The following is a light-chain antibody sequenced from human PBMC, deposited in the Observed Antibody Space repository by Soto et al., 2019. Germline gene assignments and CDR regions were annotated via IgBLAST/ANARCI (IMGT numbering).Light chain of an antibody. CDR2: DDN. CDR1: NSDVGAYSY. J-gene: IGLJ1*01. Sequence: QSVLTQPASVSGSPGQSITISCTGTNSDVGAYSYVSWYQQYPGKAPKLLIYDDNKRPSGIPARFSGSKSGTSATLGITGLETGDEADYYCGAWDDSLNVYVFGSGTKVTVL. V-gene: IGLV2-14*03. CDR3: GAWDDSLNVYV.